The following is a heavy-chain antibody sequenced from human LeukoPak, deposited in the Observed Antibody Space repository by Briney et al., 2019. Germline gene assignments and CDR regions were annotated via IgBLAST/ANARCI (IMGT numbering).Heavy chain of an antibody. D-gene: IGHD3-22*01. CDR2: INTDGSST. Sequence: GGSLRLSCAASGFTFSSYWMHWVRQAPGKGLVWVSRINTDGSSTSYADSVKGRFTISRDNAKNTLYLQMNSLRAEDTAVYYCARSRYYYDSALDYWGQGTLVTVSS. J-gene: IGHJ4*02. CDR1: GFTFSSYW. V-gene: IGHV3-74*01. CDR3: ARSRYYYDSALDY.